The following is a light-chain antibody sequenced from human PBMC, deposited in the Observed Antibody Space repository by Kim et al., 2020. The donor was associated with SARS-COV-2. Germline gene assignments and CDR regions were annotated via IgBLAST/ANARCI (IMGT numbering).Light chain of an antibody. CDR2: SAS. CDR1: QAINIF. J-gene: IGKJ2*01. Sequence: SASVGARVTITCRASQAINIFLAWFQQKPGEAPKRLIYSASSLQSGVPSRFSGSGSGTEFTLTINSLQPEDFATYYCLQHQTLPYTFGQGTKLEIK. V-gene: IGKV1-17*03. CDR3: LQHQTLPYT.